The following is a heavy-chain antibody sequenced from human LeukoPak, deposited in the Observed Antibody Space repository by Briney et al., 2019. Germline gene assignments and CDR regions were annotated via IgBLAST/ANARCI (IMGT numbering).Heavy chain of an antibody. CDR3: ARGRLQGLYCTGGVCSSGLDY. J-gene: IGHJ4*02. D-gene: IGHD2-8*02. CDR1: GGSFSDYY. V-gene: IGHV4-34*01. CDR2: INHSGRT. Sequence: PSETLSLTCGVYGGSFSDYYWTWIRQPPGKGLDWIGEINHSGRTNHTPSLKCRVTIPIDTPKNLFSLNLSSVTAADTAVYYCARGRLQGLYCTGGVCSSGLDYWGQGTLVTVSS.